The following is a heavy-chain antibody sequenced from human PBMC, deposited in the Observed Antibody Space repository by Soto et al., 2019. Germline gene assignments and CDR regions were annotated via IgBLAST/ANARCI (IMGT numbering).Heavy chain of an antibody. CDR3: ARTAAAGKYYYGMDV. D-gene: IGHD6-13*01. J-gene: IGHJ6*02. V-gene: IGHV5-51*01. CDR1: GYSFTSYW. Sequence: PGESLKISCKGCGYSFTSYWIGWVRQMTGKGLEWMGIIYPGDSDTRYSPSFQGQVTISADKSISTAYLQWSSLKASDTAMYYCARTAAAGKYYYGMDVWGQGTTVTVSS. CDR2: IYPGDSDT.